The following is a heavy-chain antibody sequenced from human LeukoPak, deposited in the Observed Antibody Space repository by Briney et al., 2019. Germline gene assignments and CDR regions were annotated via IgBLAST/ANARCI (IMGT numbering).Heavy chain of an antibody. CDR2: INHSGST. V-gene: IGHV4-34*01. Sequence: PSETLSLTCAVYGGSFSGYYWSWIRQPPGKGLEWIGEINHSGSTNYNPSLKSRVTISVDTSKNQFSLKLSSVTAADTAVYYCARGSRFGELIAGGWFDPWGQGTLVTVSS. J-gene: IGHJ5*02. CDR3: ARGSRFGELIAGGWFDP. CDR1: GGSFSGYY. D-gene: IGHD3-10*01.